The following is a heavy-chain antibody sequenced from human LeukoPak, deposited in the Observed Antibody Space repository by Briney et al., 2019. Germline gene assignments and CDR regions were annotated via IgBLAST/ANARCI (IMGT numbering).Heavy chain of an antibody. CDR1: GGSISSYY. D-gene: IGHD6-13*01. Sequence: SETLSLTCTVSGGSISSYYWSWIRQPPGKGLEWIGYIYYSGSTNYNPSLKSRVTISVDTSKNQFSLKLSSVTAADTAVYYCASRYSSSWRIDYWGQGTLVTVSS. V-gene: IGHV4-59*01. CDR2: IYYSGST. CDR3: ASRYSSSWRIDY. J-gene: IGHJ4*02.